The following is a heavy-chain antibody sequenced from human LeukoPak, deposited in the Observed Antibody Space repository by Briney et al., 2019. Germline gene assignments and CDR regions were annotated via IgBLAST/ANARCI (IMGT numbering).Heavy chain of an antibody. D-gene: IGHD3-10*01. CDR2: VYYTGST. CDR1: GASVTSGGFY. CDR3: ARHSGSGSLSRPFDP. V-gene: IGHV4-39*01. Sequence: PLETLSLTCSVSGASVTSGGFYWGWLRQPPGKGPEWIATVYYTGSTYYNPSLKSRVTISIDTSKNQFPLRLTSVTTTDTAIYHCARHSGSGSLSRPFDPWGQGTLVSVSS. J-gene: IGHJ5*02.